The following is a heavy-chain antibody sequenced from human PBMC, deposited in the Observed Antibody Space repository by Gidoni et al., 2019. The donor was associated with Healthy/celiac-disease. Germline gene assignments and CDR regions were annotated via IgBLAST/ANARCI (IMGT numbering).Heavy chain of an antibody. CDR1: GGSVSSGSYY. D-gene: IGHD3-10*01. CDR3: ASGESDFRDYYYYGMDV. Sequence: QVQLQESGPGRVKPSETRSLTCTVSGGSVSSGSYYWSWIRQPPGKGLEWIGYIYYSGSTNYNPSLKSRVTISVDTSKNQFSLKLSSVTAADTAVYYCASGESDFRDYYYYGMDVWGQGTTVTVSS. J-gene: IGHJ6*02. V-gene: IGHV4-61*01. CDR2: IYYSGST.